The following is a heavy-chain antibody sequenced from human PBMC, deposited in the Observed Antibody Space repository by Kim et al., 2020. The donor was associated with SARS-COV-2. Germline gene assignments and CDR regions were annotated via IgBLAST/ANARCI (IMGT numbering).Heavy chain of an antibody. J-gene: IGHJ4*02. CDR3: ACQYGSGSYSFDY. Sequence: YSPSFQGQVTISADKSISTAYLQWSSLKASDTAMYYCACQYGSGSYSFDYWGQGTLVTVSS. V-gene: IGHV5-51*01. D-gene: IGHD3-10*01.